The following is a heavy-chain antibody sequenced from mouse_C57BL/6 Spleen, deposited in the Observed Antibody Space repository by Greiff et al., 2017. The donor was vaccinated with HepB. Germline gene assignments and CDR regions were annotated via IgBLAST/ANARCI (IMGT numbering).Heavy chain of an antibody. J-gene: IGHJ4*01. D-gene: IGHD2-3*01. Sequence: EVKLVESGGDLVKPGGSLKLSCAASGFTFSSYGMSWVRQTPDKRLEWVATISSGGSYTYYPDSVKGRFTISRDNAKNTLYLQMSSLKSEDTAMYYCARHYDLGPYAMDYWGQGTSVTVSS. V-gene: IGHV5-6*01. CDR1: GFTFSSYG. CDR2: ISSGGSYT. CDR3: ARHYDLGPYAMDY.